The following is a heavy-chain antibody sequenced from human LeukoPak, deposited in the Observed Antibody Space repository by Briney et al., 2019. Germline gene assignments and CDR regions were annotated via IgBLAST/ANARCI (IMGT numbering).Heavy chain of an antibody. D-gene: IGHD6-19*01. CDR1: GGSISSYY. CDR3: ARHGPTYSSGWYHPFDY. J-gene: IGHJ4*02. CDR2: IYYSGST. V-gene: IGHV4-59*08. Sequence: PSETLSLTCTVSGGSISSYYWSWIRQPPGKGLEWIGYIYYSGSTNYNPSLKSRVTISVDTSKNQFSLKLSSVTAADTAVYYCARHGPTYSSGWYHPFDYWGQGTLVTVSS.